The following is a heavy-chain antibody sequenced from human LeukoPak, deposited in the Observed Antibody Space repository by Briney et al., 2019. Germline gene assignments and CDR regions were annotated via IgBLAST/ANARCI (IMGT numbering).Heavy chain of an antibody. D-gene: IGHD6-19*01. CDR1: GGSISSGSYY. J-gene: IGHJ4*02. CDR3: ARLGSGWYFDY. CDR2: IYYSGST. Sequence: PSETLSLTCTGSGGSISSGSYYWSWLRQPAGKGLEWIGYIYYSGSTNYNPSLKSRVTISVDTSKNQFSLKLSSVTAADTAVYYCARLGSGWYFDYWGQGTLVTVSS. V-gene: IGHV4-61*10.